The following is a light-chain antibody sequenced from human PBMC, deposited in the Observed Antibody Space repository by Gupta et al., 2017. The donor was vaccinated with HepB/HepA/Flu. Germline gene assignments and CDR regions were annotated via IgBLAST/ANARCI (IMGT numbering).Light chain of an antibody. V-gene: IGKV4-1*01. CDR2: WAS. CDR3: QQVISTLVS. CDR1: QSLLFRSNNKNY. J-gene: IGKJ4*01. Sequence: DIVMTQSPDSLAVSLGERATIHCKSSQSLLFRSNNKNYLDWYQQKPGQPPKLLIYWASTRESGVPDRFSGRGSGTDFSLTISSLQAEDVAVYYCQQVISTLVSFGGGTKVEIK.